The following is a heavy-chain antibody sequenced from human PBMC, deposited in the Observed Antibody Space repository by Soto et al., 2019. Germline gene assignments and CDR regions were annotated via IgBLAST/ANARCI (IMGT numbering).Heavy chain of an antibody. CDR3: VRRAQYFDGTGFHAFDI. CDR2: ISSGGDNT. CDR1: GYKFDEYA. D-gene: IGHD3-22*01. J-gene: IGHJ3*02. V-gene: IGHV3-23*01. Sequence: VGSLRLSCGASGYKFDEYAVSWVRQAPGKGLEWVSAISSGGDNTHYADSVKGRFTITRDNSKNMLYLEMNSLTVEDTAVYYCVRRAQYFDGTGFHAFDIWGQGTRVTVSS.